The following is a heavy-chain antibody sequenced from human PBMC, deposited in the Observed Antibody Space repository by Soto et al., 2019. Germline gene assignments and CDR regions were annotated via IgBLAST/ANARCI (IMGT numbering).Heavy chain of an antibody. Sequence: EVQLVESGGGLIHPGGSLRLSCAASGFTVSSNYMSWVRQAPGKGLEWVSTIYSGGHTFYADSVKGRFTISRDSSKNTLYLEMNSLRAEDTAVYYCARDGAMATYFEYFQHWGQGTLVTVSS. D-gene: IGHD5-12*01. CDR1: GFTVSSNY. CDR3: ARDGAMATYFEYFQH. CDR2: IYSGGHT. V-gene: IGHV3-53*01. J-gene: IGHJ1*01.